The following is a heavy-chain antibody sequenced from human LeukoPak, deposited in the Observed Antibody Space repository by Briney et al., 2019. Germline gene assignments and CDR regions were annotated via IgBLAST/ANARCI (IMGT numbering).Heavy chain of an antibody. CDR3: AKVTDHDYVWGSYRHTVGLGGMDV. Sequence: GGSLRLSCAASGFTFSSYGMHWVRQAPGKGLEWVAVISYDGSYEYYADSVKGRFTISRDNSKNTLYLQMNSLRAEDTAVYYCAKVTDHDYVWGSYRHTVGLGGMDVWGQGTTVTVSS. J-gene: IGHJ6*02. D-gene: IGHD3-16*02. CDR1: GFTFSSYG. V-gene: IGHV3-30*18. CDR2: ISYDGSYE.